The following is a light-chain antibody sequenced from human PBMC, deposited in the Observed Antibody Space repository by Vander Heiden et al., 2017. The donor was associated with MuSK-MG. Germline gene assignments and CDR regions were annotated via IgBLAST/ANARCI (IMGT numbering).Light chain of an antibody. CDR3: QQRDNTPWT. V-gene: IGKV1-39*01. CDR1: QSISSY. CDR2: AAS. J-gene: IGKJ1*01. Sequence: DIQMTQSPSSLSASVGDRVTITCRASQSISSYLNWYQQKPGKAPNLLIYAASSLQSGVPSRFSGSGSGTDFTLTISRLQPEDFATYYCQQRDNTPWTFGQGAKVEVK.